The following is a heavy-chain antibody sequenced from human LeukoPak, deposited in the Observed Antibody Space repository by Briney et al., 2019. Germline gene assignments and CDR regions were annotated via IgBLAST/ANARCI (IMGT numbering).Heavy chain of an antibody. CDR1: GFTVSSDY. V-gene: IGHV3-66*01. D-gene: IGHD5-12*01. J-gene: IGHJ5*02. CDR2: IYTGGST. CDR3: ARVFYSGYSRWFDP. Sequence: GGSLRLSCAASGFTVSSDYMSWVRQAPGKGLQWVSVIYTGGSTYYADSVKGRFTISRDNPKNTLYLQMNSLRAEDTAVYYCARVFYSGYSRWFDPWGQGTLVTVSS.